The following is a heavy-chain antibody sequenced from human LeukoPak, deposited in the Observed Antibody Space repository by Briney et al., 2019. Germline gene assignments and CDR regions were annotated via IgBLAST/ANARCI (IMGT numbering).Heavy chain of an antibody. Sequence: GGSLRLSCAASGFTFDDYGMSWVRQAPGKGLEWVSGINWNGGSTYYADSVKGRFTISRDNSKNTLYLQMNSLRAEDTAVYYCATQQQLVRIHYYYYYMDVWGKGTTVTISS. CDR3: ATQQQLVRIHYYYYYMDV. CDR1: GFTFDDYG. D-gene: IGHD6-13*01. V-gene: IGHV3-20*04. CDR2: INWNGGST. J-gene: IGHJ6*03.